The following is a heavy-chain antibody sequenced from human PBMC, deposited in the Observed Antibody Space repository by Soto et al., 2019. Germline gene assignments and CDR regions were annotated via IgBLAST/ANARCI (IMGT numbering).Heavy chain of an antibody. CDR3: TRAYGAETFDF. J-gene: IGHJ5*01. D-gene: IGHD2-21*01. Sequence: GASVKVSCKASGYTFTGYYMHWVRQAPGHGLEWMGWMNPNSGNTGYAQNFRGRVTMTQNTAIGTAYMELSSLRSDDTATYYCTRAYGAETFDFWGQGTRVTVSS. CDR2: MNPNSGNT. CDR1: GYTFTGYY. V-gene: IGHV1-8*02.